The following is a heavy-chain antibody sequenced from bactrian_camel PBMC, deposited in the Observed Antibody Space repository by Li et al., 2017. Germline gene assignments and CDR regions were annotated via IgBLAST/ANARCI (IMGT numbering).Heavy chain of an antibody. CDR2: INVDGTT. Sequence: HVQLVESGGGSVQAGGSLNLSCTASGFTRDDYDMGWYRQAPGKECELVSAINVDGTTKYGDSVKGRFAISQDNIKNTVYLQMVHLKPEDTAMYYCAARSVGWCPLFEHWLGKRAYTPGGYFANWGQGTQVTVS. CDR1: GFTRDDYD. J-gene: IGHJ6*01. CDR3: AARSVGWCPLFEHWLGKRAYTPGGYFAN. D-gene: IGHD1*01. V-gene: IGHV3S56*01.